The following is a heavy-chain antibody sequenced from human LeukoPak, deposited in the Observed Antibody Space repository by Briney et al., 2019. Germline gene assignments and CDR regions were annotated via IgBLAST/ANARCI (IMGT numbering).Heavy chain of an antibody. D-gene: IGHD2-15*01. Sequence: GASVKVSCKASGYTFTDYYMHWVRQAPGRGLEWMGIINPSGGSTSYAQKFQGRVTMTRDTSTSTVYMELSSLRSEDTAVYYCARDLGSGFQHWGQGTLVTVSS. V-gene: IGHV1-46*01. J-gene: IGHJ1*01. CDR1: GYTFTDYY. CDR2: INPSGGST. CDR3: ARDLGSGFQH.